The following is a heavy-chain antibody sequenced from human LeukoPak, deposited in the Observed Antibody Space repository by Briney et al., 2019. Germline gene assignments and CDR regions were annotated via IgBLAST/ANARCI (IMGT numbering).Heavy chain of an antibody. Sequence: SETLSLTCTVSGGSISSGSYDWYWIRQPAGKGLEWIGHIYTSGSSNYSPSLKSRVTISVDTSKNQFSLKLSSVTAADTAVYYCARHPQMVAVAGRRFDYWGQGTLVTVSS. CDR1: GGSISSGSYD. V-gene: IGHV4-61*09. J-gene: IGHJ4*02. CDR3: ARHPQMVAVAGRRFDY. CDR2: IYTSGSS. D-gene: IGHD6-19*01.